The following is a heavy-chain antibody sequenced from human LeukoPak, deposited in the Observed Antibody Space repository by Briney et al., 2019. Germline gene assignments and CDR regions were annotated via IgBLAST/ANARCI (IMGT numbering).Heavy chain of an antibody. CDR2: IYYSGST. CDR3: AREVYSYMDV. CDR1: GGSINNYY. V-gene: IGHV4-59*01. Sequence: SETLSLTCTVSGGSINNYYWSWIRQPPGKGLEWIGYIYYSGSTNYNPSLKSRVTISVDTSKNQFSLKLSSVTAADTAVYYCAREVYSYMDVWGKGTTVTISS. D-gene: IGHD2-8*01. J-gene: IGHJ6*03.